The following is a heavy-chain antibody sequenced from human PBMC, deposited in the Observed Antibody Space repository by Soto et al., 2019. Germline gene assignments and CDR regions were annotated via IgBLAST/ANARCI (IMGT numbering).Heavy chain of an antibody. D-gene: IGHD3-22*01. CDR1: GFTVSSNY. CDR2: IYIGGST. J-gene: IGHJ3*02. CDR3: ARNYDSTAGGAFDI. V-gene: IGHV3-53*01. Sequence: EVQLVESGGCLIQPGGSLRLSCAASGFTVSSNYMSWVRQAPGKGLEWGSVIYIGGSTYYADSVKVRFTISRDNSKNTLYLQMNSLRDEDTAVYYCARNYDSTAGGAFDIWGQGTMVTVSS.